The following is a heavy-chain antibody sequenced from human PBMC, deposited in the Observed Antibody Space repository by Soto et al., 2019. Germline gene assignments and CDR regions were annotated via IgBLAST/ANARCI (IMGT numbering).Heavy chain of an antibody. CDR2: IIPIFGTA. J-gene: IGHJ4*02. Sequence: QVQLVQSGAEVKKPGSSVKVSCKASGGTFSSYAISWVRQARGQGLEWMGGIIPIFGTANYAQKFQGRVTITADESTSTAYMELSSLRSEDTAVYYCARDAGGDEYSSPTPTFDYWGQGTLVTVSS. CDR1: GGTFSSYA. CDR3: ARDAGGDEYSSPTPTFDY. D-gene: IGHD6-6*01. V-gene: IGHV1-69*01.